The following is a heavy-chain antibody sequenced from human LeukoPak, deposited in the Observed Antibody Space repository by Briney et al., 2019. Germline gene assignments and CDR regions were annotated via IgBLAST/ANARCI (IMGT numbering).Heavy chain of an antibody. CDR1: GGSISSGGYY. CDR2: IYHSGST. J-gene: IGHJ6*03. Sequence: SQTLSLTCTVSGGSISSGGYYWSWIRQPPGKGLEWIGYIYHSGSTYYNPSLKSRVTISVDRSKNQFSLKLSSVTAADTAVYYCARDRRDTTTDDYYYYYYMDVWGKGTTVTVSS. V-gene: IGHV4-30-2*01. CDR3: ARDRRDTTTDDYYYYYYMDV. D-gene: IGHD1-26*01.